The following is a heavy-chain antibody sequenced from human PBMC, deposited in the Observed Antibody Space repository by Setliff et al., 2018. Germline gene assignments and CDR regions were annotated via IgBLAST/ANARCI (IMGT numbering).Heavy chain of an antibody. CDR2: TIPNFGTT. V-gene: IGHV1-69*05. D-gene: IGHD3-3*01. CDR3: AKWGQAVLQFLEWLPRRGDYMDV. J-gene: IGHJ6*03. CDR1: GGTFSSYG. Sequence: SVKVSCKASGGTFSSYGISWVRQAPGQGLEWLGGTIPNFGTTNYAQEFQGRVTIITDESTSTAYMELSSLRAEDTAVYYCAKWGQAVLQFLEWLPRRGDYMDVWGKGTTVTVSS.